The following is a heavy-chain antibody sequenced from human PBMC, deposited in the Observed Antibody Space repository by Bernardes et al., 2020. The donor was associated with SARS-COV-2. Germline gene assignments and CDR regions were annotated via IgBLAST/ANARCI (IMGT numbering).Heavy chain of an antibody. CDR3: AKVGGYGDYGASDAFDI. CDR1: GFTFSAYA. D-gene: IGHD4-17*01. J-gene: IGHJ3*02. Sequence: GGSLRLSCAGSGFTFSAYAMTWVRQAPGKGLEWVSGISGSGGSTFYAGSVKGRFTMSRDNSKNTVYLQMNSLRAEDTAVYYCAKVGGYGDYGASDAFDIWGQGTMVTVSS. V-gene: IGHV3-23*01. CDR2: ISGSGGST.